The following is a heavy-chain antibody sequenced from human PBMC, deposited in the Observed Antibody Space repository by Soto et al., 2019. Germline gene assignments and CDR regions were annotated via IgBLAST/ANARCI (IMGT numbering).Heavy chain of an antibody. Sequence: QVQLVQSGAEVKKPGSSVKVSCKASGGTFSSYTISWVRQAPGQGLEWMGGIIPMFGTTNYAQKFQGRVTITADESTSTACMELFSLRSEDTAVYYCASGDDILTDSNWFDLWGQGTLLTVSS. J-gene: IGHJ5*02. CDR1: GGTFSSYT. D-gene: IGHD3-9*01. CDR2: IIPMFGTT. V-gene: IGHV1-69*01. CDR3: ASGDDILTDSNWFDL.